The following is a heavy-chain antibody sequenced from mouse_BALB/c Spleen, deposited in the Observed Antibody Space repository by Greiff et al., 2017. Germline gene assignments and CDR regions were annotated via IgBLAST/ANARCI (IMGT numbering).Heavy chain of an antibody. Sequence: EVKLMESGGGLVQPGGSLKLSCAASGFTFSSYTLSWVRQTPEKRLEWVAYISNGGGSTYYPDTVKGRFTISRDNAKNTLYLQMSSLKSEDTAMYYCARVPPSTMVTGAWFAYWGQGTLVTVSA. CDR1: GFTFSSYT. V-gene: IGHV5-12-2*01. CDR3: ARVPPSTMVTGAWFAY. D-gene: IGHD2-2*01. J-gene: IGHJ3*01. CDR2: ISNGGGST.